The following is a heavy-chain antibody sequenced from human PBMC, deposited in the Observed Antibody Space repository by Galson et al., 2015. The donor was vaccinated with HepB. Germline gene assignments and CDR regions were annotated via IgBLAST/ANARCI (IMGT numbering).Heavy chain of an antibody. J-gene: IGHJ6*02. D-gene: IGHD6-6*01. CDR2: IIPIFGTA. CDR3: AREAIAKKNRSSSWWPPLIRHYYYYGMDV. V-gene: IGHV1-69*13. CDR1: GGTFSSYA. Sequence: SVKVSCKASGGTFSSYAISWVRQAPGQGLEWMGGIIPIFGTANYAQKFQGRVTITADESTSTAYMELSSLRSEDTAVYYCAREAIAKKNRSSSWWPPLIRHYYYYGMDVWGQGTTVTVSS.